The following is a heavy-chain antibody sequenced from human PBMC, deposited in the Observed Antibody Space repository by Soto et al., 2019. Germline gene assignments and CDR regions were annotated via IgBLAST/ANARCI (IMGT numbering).Heavy chain of an antibody. V-gene: IGHV3-23*01. CDR3: AKGSPLGTSAPLDF. CDR1: GIRFNNYA. J-gene: IGHJ4*02. Sequence: PGGSLRLSCAASGIRFNNYAMSWVRQTPGKGLEWVSTISAGGDHTYYADSVKGRFTVSRDNSNSVLFLQLNSLRAEDTAVYHCAKGSPLGTSAPLDFWGQGVLVTVSS. CDR2: ISAGGDHT. D-gene: IGHD7-27*01.